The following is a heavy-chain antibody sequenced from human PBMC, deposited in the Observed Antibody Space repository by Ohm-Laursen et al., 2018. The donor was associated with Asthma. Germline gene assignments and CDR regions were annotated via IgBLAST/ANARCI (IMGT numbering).Heavy chain of an antibody. D-gene: IGHD3-10*01. V-gene: IGHV4-31*03. J-gene: IGHJ4*02. CDR3: ARDGRLRGSFDY. CDR2: IHYSGST. CDR1: GGSISSCHYY. Sequence: SLTLSPTCTVSGGSISSCHYYWTWIRQHPGRGLEWIGNIHYSGSTIYNPSLESRLTISEDTSKNQFSLNLSSVTAADTALYYCARDGRLRGSFDYWGQGTLVTVSS.